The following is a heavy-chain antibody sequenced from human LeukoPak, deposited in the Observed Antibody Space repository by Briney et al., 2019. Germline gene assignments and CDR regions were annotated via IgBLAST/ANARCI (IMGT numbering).Heavy chain of an antibody. Sequence: GGSLRLSCAVSGFTVSGNYMSWVRHAPGKGLEWVSLIYSGGTTYYADSVKGRFTISRDNSKNTLYLQMNSLRAEDTAVYYCARDGRGYSGYDFRYFDYWGQGTLVTVSS. V-gene: IGHV3-53*01. D-gene: IGHD5-12*01. CDR2: IYSGGTT. J-gene: IGHJ4*02. CDR3: ARDGRGYSGYDFRYFDY. CDR1: GFTVSGNY.